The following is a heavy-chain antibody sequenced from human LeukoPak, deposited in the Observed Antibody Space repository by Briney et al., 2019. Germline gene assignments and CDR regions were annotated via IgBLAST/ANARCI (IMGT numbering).Heavy chain of an antibody. V-gene: IGHV1-46*01. D-gene: IGHD5/OR15-5a*01. CDR2: INPNGGVT. CDR1: GYTFSDNY. Sequence: ASVKVSCKASGYTFSDNYIHWVRQAPGQGLEWMGIINPNGGVTTYAQKFQGRVTMTRDTSTSTIYMDLSSLKSEDTAVYYCARDSEEVSALDYWGQGTLVTVSS. CDR3: ARDSEEVSALDY. J-gene: IGHJ4*02.